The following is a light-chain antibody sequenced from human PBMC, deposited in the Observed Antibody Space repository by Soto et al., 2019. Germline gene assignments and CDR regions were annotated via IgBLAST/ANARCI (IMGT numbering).Light chain of an antibody. CDR3: QQYGSSGT. Sequence: EIVLTQSPVTLSLSPGQISTLSCRASHSVSKNYLAWYQQKPGHAPRLLIYGASNRATGIPDSFSGSASGTDFPLTISRLPPEDFAVYYCQQYGSSGTFGHGTKVDIK. V-gene: IGKV3-20*01. J-gene: IGKJ1*01. CDR2: GAS. CDR1: HSVSKNY.